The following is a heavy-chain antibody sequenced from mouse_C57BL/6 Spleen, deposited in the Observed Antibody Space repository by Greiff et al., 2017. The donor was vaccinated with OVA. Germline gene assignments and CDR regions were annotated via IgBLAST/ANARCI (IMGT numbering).Heavy chain of an antibody. D-gene: IGHD1-1*01. J-gene: IGHJ4*01. V-gene: IGHV14-4*01. CDR3: SASSHYAMDY. Sequence: EVKLQESGAELVRPGASVKLSCTASGFNIKDDYMHWVKQRPEQGLEWIGWIDPENGDTEYASKFQGKATITADTSSNTAYLQLSSLTSEDTAVYYCSASSHYAMDYWGQGTSVTVSS. CDR2: IDPENGDT. CDR1: GFNIKDDY.